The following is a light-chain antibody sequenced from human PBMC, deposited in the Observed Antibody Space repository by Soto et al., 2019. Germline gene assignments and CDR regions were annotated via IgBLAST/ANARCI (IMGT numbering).Light chain of an antibody. CDR3: CSYTRSGTLI. CDR1: SGCIGDYNY. Sequence: LTQASSVNRSPVECITITKNNTSGCIGDYNYVSWYQQHPGKVPKVIIYDVSNRPSGVSYRFSGTKSGNTASLTVSGLQAEDEADYYCCSYTRSGTLIFGTGTKVTVL. J-gene: IGLJ1*01. V-gene: IGLV2-14*01. CDR2: DVS.